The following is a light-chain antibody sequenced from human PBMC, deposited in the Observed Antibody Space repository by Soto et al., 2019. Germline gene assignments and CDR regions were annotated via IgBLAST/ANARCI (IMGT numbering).Light chain of an antibody. V-gene: IGKV1D-13*01. CDR3: QQFNNYALT. CDR2: DAS. Sequence: AIQLTQSPSSLSASVGDRVTITCRASQGISSALAWYQQKPGKAPKLLIYDASSLESGVPSRFSGSGSGTDCTRTISSLQPEDFATDYCQQFNNYALTFGGGTKVDIK. CDR1: QGISSA. J-gene: IGKJ4*01.